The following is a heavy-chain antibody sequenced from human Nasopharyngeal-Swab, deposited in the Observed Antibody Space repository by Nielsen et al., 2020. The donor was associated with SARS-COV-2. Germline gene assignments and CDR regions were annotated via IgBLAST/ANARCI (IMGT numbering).Heavy chain of an antibody. CDR3: ARDGTGTTRKNGWFDP. J-gene: IGHJ5*02. CDR2: ISYDGSNK. Sequence: GESLKISCAASGFTFSSYAMHWVRQAPGKGLEWVAVISYDGSNKYYADSVKGRFTISRDNSKNTLYLQMNSLRAEDTAVYYCARDGTGTTRKNGWFDPWGQGTLVTVSS. CDR1: GFTFSSYA. V-gene: IGHV3-30*04. D-gene: IGHD1-1*01.